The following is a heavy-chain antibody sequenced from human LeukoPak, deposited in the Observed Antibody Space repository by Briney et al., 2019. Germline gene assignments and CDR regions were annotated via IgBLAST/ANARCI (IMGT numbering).Heavy chain of an antibody. J-gene: IGHJ4*02. CDR2: ISGSGGTT. CDR1: GFTFSSYA. Sequence: GGSLRLSCAASGFTFSSYAMTWVRQAPGKGLEWVSGISGSGGTTYYADSVKGRFSISRDNSKNTLYLQMNSLRAEDTAVYYCARGQLYYYYGSGSYYRREDYFDYWGQGTLVTVSS. D-gene: IGHD3-10*01. V-gene: IGHV3-23*01. CDR3: ARGQLYYYYGSGSYYRREDYFDY.